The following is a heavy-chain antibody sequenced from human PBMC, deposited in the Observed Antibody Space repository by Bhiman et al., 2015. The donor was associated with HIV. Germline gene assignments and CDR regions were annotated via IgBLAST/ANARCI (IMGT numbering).Heavy chain of an antibody. CDR2: ISYDGSNK. Sequence: QVQLVESGGGVVQPGRSLRLSCAASGFSFSSFAMHWVCQSPGKGLEWVAVISYDGSNKYYADSVKGRFTISRDNSKNMVYLQMNSLRAEDTAVYYCAKSGLFVLVVYAPDVLDIWGQGTMVTVSS. CDR3: AKSGLFVLVVYAPDVLDI. J-gene: IGHJ3*02. D-gene: IGHD2-8*02. CDR1: GFSFSSFA. V-gene: IGHV3-30*18.